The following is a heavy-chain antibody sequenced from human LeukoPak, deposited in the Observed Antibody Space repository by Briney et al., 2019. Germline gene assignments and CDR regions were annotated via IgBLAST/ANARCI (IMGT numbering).Heavy chain of an antibody. CDR1: GASISSYF. D-gene: IGHD1-7*01. CDR3: ARILDNWNYAAGYYYYYMDV. V-gene: IGHV4-4*07. J-gene: IGHJ6*03. Sequence: SETLSLTCTVSGASISSYFWSWIRQPAGKGLEWIGRIYTGGSTNYSPSLKSRVTMSVDTSKNQFSLKLSSVTAADTAVYYCARILDNWNYAAGYYYYYMDVWGKGTTVTVSS. CDR2: IYTGGST.